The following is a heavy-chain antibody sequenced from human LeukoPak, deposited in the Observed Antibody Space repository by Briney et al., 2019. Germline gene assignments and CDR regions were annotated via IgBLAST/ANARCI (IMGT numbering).Heavy chain of an antibody. Sequence: SETLSLTCTVSGGSISSYYWSWIRQPSGKGLEWIGLIHYTGTTNYNPSLKSRVTISGDTSKKQFSLKLTSVTAVDTAVYYCARFVGSSWLGFDIWGQGSMVTVSS. J-gene: IGHJ3*02. V-gene: IGHV4-59*01. D-gene: IGHD6-13*01. CDR3: ARFVGSSWLGFDI. CDR2: IHYTGTT. CDR1: GGSISSYY.